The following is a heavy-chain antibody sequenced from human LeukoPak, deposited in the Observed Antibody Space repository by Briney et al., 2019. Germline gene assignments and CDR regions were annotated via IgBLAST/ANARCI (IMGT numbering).Heavy chain of an antibody. CDR3: AKTGSLMGRFFDY. CDR2: IYYTGST. V-gene: IGHV4-59*01. D-gene: IGHD3-10*01. CDR1: GGSMTNYY. J-gene: IGHJ4*02. Sequence: SETLSLTCTVSGGSMTNYYGSWIRQPPGKGLEWIAYIYYTGSTYYNPSLKSRLTMSVDTSKNQFSLKLTSVSAADTAMYFCAKTGSLMGRFFDYWGQGIQVIVSS.